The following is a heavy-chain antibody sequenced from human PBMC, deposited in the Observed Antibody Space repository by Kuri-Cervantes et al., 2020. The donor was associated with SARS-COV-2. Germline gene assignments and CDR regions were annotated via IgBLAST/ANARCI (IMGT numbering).Heavy chain of an antibody. J-gene: IGHJ4*02. D-gene: IGHD2-21*01. Sequence: ETLSLTCAASGFTFSSYSMNWVRQAPGKGLEWVSSISSSSSYIYYADSVKGRFTISRDNSKNTLYLQMNSLRAEDTAVYYCANPQRVMNWGQGTLVTVSS. CDR3: ANPQRVMN. CDR2: ISSSSSYI. V-gene: IGHV3-21*01. CDR1: GFTFSSYS.